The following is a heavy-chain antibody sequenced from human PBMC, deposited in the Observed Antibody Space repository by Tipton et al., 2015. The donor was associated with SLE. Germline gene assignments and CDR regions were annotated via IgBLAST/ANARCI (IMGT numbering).Heavy chain of an antibody. D-gene: IGHD3-3*01. CDR2: VFYSGIT. CDR3: ARQFSIFALVTV. Sequence: TLSLTCTVSGASINSHYWSWFRRPPGKGLEWIGYVFYSGITINYNPSLKSRVTISVDTAKNQFSLNLSSVTAADTGVYYCARQFSIFALVTVWGQRAVVTVPS. J-gene: IGHJ4*02. V-gene: IGHV4-59*08. CDR1: GASINSHY.